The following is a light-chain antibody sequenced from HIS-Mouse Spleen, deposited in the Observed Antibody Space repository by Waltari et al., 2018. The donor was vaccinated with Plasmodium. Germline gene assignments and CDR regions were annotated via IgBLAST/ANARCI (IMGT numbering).Light chain of an antibody. Sequence: QSALTQPPSASGSPGQSVTISCTGTSSDVGGYNYVSWYQQHPGKAPKLMIYEVSKRPSGVPDRFSGSKSGTASLTGSGLQAEDEADYYCSSYAGSNNLVFGGGTKLTVL. V-gene: IGLV2-8*01. CDR1: SSDVGGYNY. CDR2: EVS. CDR3: SSYAGSNNLV. J-gene: IGLJ2*01.